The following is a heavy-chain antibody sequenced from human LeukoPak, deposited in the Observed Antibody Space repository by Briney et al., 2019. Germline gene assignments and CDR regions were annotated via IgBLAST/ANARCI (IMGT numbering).Heavy chain of an antibody. D-gene: IGHD3-3*01. Sequence: PGGSLRLSCAASGFTFSSYEMNWVRQAPGKGLEWVSYISSSGTTIYYADSVKGRFTISRDNAKNSLYLQMNSLRAEDTAVYYCARQVTIFGVLTMAVWGKGTTVTVSS. CDR1: GFTFSSYE. CDR2: ISSSGTTI. CDR3: ARQVTIFGVLTMAV. V-gene: IGHV3-48*03. J-gene: IGHJ6*03.